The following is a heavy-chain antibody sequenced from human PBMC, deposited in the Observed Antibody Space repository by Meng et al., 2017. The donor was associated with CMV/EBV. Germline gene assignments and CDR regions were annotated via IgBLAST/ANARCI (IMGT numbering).Heavy chain of an antibody. D-gene: IGHD2-2*01. CDR1: GYTFTTYD. CDR2: MNPNSGNT. J-gene: IGHJ6*02. CDR3: ARTRIEVEPDGRKIKYYNYGMDV. Sequence: SCKASGYTFTTYDINWVRQATGQGLEWMGWMNPNSGNTGYAQKFQGRVTLTRVTSISTAYMELSSLTSDDTAVYYCARTRIEVEPDGRKIKYYNYGMDVWGQGTTVTVSS. V-gene: IGHV1-8*01.